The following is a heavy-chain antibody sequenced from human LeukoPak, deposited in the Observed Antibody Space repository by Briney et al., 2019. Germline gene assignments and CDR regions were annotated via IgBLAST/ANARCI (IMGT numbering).Heavy chain of an antibody. D-gene: IGHD3-22*01. CDR2: ISAYNGNT. Sequence: ASVKVSCKASGYTFATYGISWVRQAPGQGLEWMGWISAYNGNTNYAQKLQGRVTMTTDISTSTAYMELRSLRSDDTAVYYCAKGRIHYDSSGTDAFDIWGQGTVVTVSS. CDR1: GYTFATYG. CDR3: AKGRIHYDSSGTDAFDI. J-gene: IGHJ3*02. V-gene: IGHV1-18*01.